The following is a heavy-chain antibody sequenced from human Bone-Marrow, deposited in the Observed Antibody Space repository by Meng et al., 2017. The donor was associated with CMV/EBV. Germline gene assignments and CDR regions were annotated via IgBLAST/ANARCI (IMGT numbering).Heavy chain of an antibody. V-gene: IGHV1-2*02. J-gene: IGHJ6*02. CDR3: ARDITARRPSGVYYYYGLDV. Sequence: ASVKVSCKASGYTFTGYYMHWVRQAPGQGLEWMGWINPNSGGTNYAQKFQGRVTMTRDTSTSTVYMELSSLRSEDTAVYYCARDITARRPSGVYYYYGLDVWGQGTTVTVSS. CDR2: INPNSGGT. D-gene: IGHD6-6*01. CDR1: GYTFTGYY.